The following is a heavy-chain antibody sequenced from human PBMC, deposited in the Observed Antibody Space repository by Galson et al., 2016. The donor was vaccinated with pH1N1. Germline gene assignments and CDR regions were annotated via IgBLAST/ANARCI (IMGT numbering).Heavy chain of an antibody. CDR2: TSASGANT. Sequence: SLRLSCAASGFTFNIFAMSWVRQAPGKGPEWVSSTSASGANTNYADPVKGRFTISRDNSKNTLYLQTNSLRAEDTAIYYCVKLDSSGYYYGRVDSWGQGTLVTVSS. CDR3: VKLDSSGYYYGRVDS. D-gene: IGHD3-22*01. J-gene: IGHJ4*02. CDR1: GFTFNIFA. V-gene: IGHV3-23*01.